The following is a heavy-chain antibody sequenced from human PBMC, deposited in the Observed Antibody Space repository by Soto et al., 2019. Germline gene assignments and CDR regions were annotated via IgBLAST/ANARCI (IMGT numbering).Heavy chain of an antibody. CDR1: GYTFTGHY. CDR2: INPNNGDT. J-gene: IGHJ4*02. D-gene: IGHD3-3*01. Sequence: ASVKVSCKASGYTFTGHYIHWVRQAPGQGLQWMGWINPNNGDTNYAQKFQGRVTMTRDTSISTAYLELSRLTSDDSAVYYCARATYDPSLFDYWGQGTPVTVSS. CDR3: ARATYDPSLFDY. V-gene: IGHV1-2*02.